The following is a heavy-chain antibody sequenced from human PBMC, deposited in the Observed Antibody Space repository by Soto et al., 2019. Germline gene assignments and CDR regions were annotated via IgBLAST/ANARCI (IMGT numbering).Heavy chain of an antibody. CDR1: GFTFSDYY. Sequence: GGSLRLSCAASGFTFSDYYMSWIRQAPGKGLEWVSYISSSGSTIYYAASVKCPFTISRDNSKNSLYLQMNSLRAEDTAVYYCACDAGDHYYYYYGMDVWGQGTTVTVSS. V-gene: IGHV3-11*01. CDR3: ACDAGDHYYYYYGMDV. D-gene: IGHD7-27*01. CDR2: ISSSGSTI. J-gene: IGHJ6*02.